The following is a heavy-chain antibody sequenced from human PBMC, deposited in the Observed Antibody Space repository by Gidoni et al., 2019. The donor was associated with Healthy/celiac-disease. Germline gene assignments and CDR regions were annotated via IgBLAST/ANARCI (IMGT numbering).Heavy chain of an antibody. CDR3: ARSRGMVRGVIRPPNFDY. D-gene: IGHD3-10*01. CDR1: GYTFTSYD. CDR2: MNPNSGNT. J-gene: IGHJ4*02. Sequence: QVQLVQSGAEVKKPGASVKVSCKASGYTFTSYDINWVRQATGQGLEWMGWMNPNSGNTGYAQKFQGRVTMTRNTSISTAYMELSSLRSEDTAVYYCARSRGMVRGVIRPPNFDYWGQGTLVTVSS. V-gene: IGHV1-8*01.